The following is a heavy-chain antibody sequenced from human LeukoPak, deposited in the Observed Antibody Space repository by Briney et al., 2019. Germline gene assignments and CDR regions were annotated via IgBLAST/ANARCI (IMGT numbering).Heavy chain of an antibody. J-gene: IGHJ4*02. D-gene: IGHD3-3*01. V-gene: IGHV4-34*01. CDR2: INRSGRT. CDR1: GGSFSGYY. Sequence: SETLSLTCAVYGGSFSGYYWSWIRQPPGKGLEWIGEINRSGRTNYNPSLKSRVTISVDTSKNQFSLKLSSVTAADTAVYYCARLRFLEWLLPEYYFDYWGQGTLVTVSS. CDR3: ARLRFLEWLLPEYYFDY.